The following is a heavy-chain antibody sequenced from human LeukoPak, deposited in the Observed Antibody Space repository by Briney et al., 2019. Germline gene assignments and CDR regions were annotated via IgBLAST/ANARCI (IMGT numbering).Heavy chain of an antibody. J-gene: IGHJ4*02. V-gene: IGHV1-18*01. D-gene: IGHD2-2*01. Sequence: GASVKVSCKASGYTFTSYGISWVRQAPGQGLEWMGWISAYNGNTNYAQKLQGRVTMTTDKSTSTAYMELSSLRSEDTAVYYCAAERYCSSTSCYPIDYWGQGTLVTVSS. CDR1: GYTFTSYG. CDR3: AAERYCSSTSCYPIDY. CDR2: ISAYNGNT.